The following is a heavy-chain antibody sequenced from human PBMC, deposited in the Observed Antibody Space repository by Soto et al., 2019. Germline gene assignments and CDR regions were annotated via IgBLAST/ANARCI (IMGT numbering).Heavy chain of an antibody. CDR1: GFTFSSYS. CDR3: ARAPYYYDSRGYWAY. CDR2: ITNSSYI. Sequence: PGESLRLSCAASGFTFSSYSMNWVRQAPGKGLERVSSITNSSYIYYAVSVKGRFTISRDNAKNSLYLQMNSLIAEDTAVYYCARAPYYYDSRGYWAYWGQGT. J-gene: IGHJ4*02. D-gene: IGHD3-22*01. V-gene: IGHV3-21*01.